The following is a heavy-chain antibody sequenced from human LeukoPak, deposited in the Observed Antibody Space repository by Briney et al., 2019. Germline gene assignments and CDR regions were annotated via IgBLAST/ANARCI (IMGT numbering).Heavy chain of an antibody. CDR1: GFTFSSYA. V-gene: IGHV3-30-3*01. CDR3: ARESYWGSAGKGFDY. D-gene: IGHD7-27*01. J-gene: IGHJ4*02. CDR2: ISYDGSNK. Sequence: GGSLRLSCAASGFTFSSYAMHWVRQAPGRGLEWVAVISYDGSNKYYADSVKGRFTISRDNSKNTLYLQMNSLRDEDTAVYYCARESYWGSAGKGFDYWGQGTLVTVSS.